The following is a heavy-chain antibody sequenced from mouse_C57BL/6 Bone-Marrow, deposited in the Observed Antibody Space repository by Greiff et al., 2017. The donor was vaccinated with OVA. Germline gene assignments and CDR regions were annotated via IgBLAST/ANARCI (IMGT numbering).Heavy chain of an antibody. CDR1: GYSITSGYY. J-gene: IGHJ1*03. CDR2: ISYDGSN. V-gene: IGHV3-6*01. CDR3: ARGDGSSFWYFDV. D-gene: IGHD1-1*01. Sequence: ESGPGLVKPSQSLSLTCSVTGYSITSGYYWNWIRQFPGNKLEWMGYISYDGSNNYNPSLKNRISITRDTSKNQFFLKLNSVTTEDTATYCCARGDGSSFWYFDVWGTGTTVTVSS.